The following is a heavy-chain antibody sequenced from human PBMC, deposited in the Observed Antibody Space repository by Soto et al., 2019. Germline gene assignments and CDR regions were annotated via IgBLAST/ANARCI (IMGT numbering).Heavy chain of an antibody. D-gene: IGHD6-6*01. CDR3: ARDFMYTGSPDSWFDP. V-gene: IGHV1-18*04. CDR2: ISGYDVKT. J-gene: IGHJ5*02. Sequence: QVLLVQSGGEVKKPGASVKVSCKASGFNFISYGINWVRQAPGQGLEWMGWISGYDVKTVYAHSVQDRVTMTTDATTGRASMELRGMRSADTAIYYCARDFMYTGSPDSWFDPWGQGTLVTVTS. CDR1: GFNFISYG.